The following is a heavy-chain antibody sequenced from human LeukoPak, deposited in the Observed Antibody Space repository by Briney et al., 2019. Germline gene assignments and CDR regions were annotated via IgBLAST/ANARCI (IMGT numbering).Heavy chain of an antibody. CDR2: ISGSGGGT. CDR1: GFTFSSYA. D-gene: IGHD3-16*02. CDR3: AKAFPGLRVWGSYPDAFDI. J-gene: IGHJ3*02. Sequence: PGGSPRLSCAASGFTFSSYAMSWVRQAPGKGLEWVSAISGSGGGTYYADSVKGRFTISRDNSKNTLYLQMNSLRAEDTAVYYCAKAFPGLRVWGSYPDAFDIWGQGTMVTVSS. V-gene: IGHV3-23*01.